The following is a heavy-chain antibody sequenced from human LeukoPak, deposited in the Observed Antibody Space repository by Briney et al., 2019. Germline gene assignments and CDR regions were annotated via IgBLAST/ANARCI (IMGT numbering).Heavy chain of an antibody. CDR3: AKDQGDRKGFDY. Sequence: GGSLRLSCAASGFTFSSYAMSWVRQAPGKGLKWVSAISGSGGSTYYADSVKGRFTISRDNSKNTLYLQMNSLRAEDTAVYYCAKDQGDRKGFDYWGQGTLVTVSP. J-gene: IGHJ4*02. D-gene: IGHD1-26*01. CDR2: ISGSGGST. CDR1: GFTFSSYA. V-gene: IGHV3-23*01.